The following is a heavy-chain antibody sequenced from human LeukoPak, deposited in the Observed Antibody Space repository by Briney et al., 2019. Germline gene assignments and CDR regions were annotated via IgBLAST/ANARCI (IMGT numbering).Heavy chain of an antibody. D-gene: IGHD4-23*01. Sequence: SVKASCKASGGTFSSYAIGWVRQAPGQGLEWMGGIIPIFGTANYAQKFQGRVTITADKSTSTAYMELSSLRSEDTAVYYCAAKTTVVTPEYFQHWGQGTLVTVSS. CDR2: IIPIFGTA. J-gene: IGHJ1*01. CDR1: GGTFSSYA. V-gene: IGHV1-69*06. CDR3: AAKTTVVTPEYFQH.